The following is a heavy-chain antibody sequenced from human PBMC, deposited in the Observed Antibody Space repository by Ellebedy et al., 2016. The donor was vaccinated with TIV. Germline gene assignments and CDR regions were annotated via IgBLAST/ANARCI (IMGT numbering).Heavy chain of an antibody. CDR1: GGTFSSYA. CDR2: IIPIFGTA. Sequence: SVKVSCXASGGTFSSYAISWVRQPPGQGFEWMGGIIPIFGTANYAQKFQGRVTITADESTSTAYMELSSLRSEDTAVYYCARDLGYSYGPVGYYYGMDVWGQGTTVTVSS. D-gene: IGHD5-18*01. CDR3: ARDLGYSYGPVGYYYGMDV. J-gene: IGHJ6*02. V-gene: IGHV1-69*13.